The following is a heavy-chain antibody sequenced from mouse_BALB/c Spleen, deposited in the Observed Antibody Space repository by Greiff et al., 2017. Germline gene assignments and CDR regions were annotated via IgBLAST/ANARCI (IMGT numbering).Heavy chain of an antibody. CDR3: AREYGSVYAMDY. J-gene: IGHJ4*01. CDR1: GFTFSSYA. D-gene: IGHD1-1*01. Sequence: QLVESGGGLVKPGGSLKLSCAASGFTFSSYAMSWVRQSPEKRLEWVAEISSGGSYTYYPDTVTGRFTISRDNAKNTLYLEMSSLRSEDTAMYYCAREYGSVYAMDYWGQGTSVTVSS. CDR2: ISSGGSYT. V-gene: IGHV5-9-4*01.